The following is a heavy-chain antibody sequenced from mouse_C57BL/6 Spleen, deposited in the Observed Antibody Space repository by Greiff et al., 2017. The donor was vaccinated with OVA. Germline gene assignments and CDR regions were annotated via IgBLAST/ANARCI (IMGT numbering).Heavy chain of an antibody. V-gene: IGHV5-16*01. D-gene: IGHD2-4*01. CDR3: ARDGGLRRNYYAMDY. CDR2: INYDGSST. J-gene: IGHJ4*01. Sequence: EVQLQESEGGLVQPGSSMKLSCTASGFTFSDYYMAWVRQVPEKGLEWVANINYDGSSTYYLDSLKSRFIISRDNAKNILYLQMSSLKSEDTATYYCARDGGLRRNYYAMDYWGQGTSVTVSS. CDR1: GFTFSDYY.